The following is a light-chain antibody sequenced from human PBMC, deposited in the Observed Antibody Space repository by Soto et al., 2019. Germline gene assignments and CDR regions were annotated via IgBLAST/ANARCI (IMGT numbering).Light chain of an antibody. Sequence: DIQMTQSPSTLSASVGDRVTITCWASQSISSWLAWYQQKPGKAPKLLIYKASSLESGAPSRFSGSGSGTEFTLTISSLQPDDFAIYYCQQYKSFSLTFGGGTKVEIK. CDR3: QQYKSFSLT. J-gene: IGKJ4*01. CDR1: QSISSW. CDR2: KAS. V-gene: IGKV1-5*03.